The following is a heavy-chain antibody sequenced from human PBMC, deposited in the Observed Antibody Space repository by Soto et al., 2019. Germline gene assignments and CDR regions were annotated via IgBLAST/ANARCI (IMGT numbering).Heavy chain of an antibody. V-gene: IGHV4-4*07. CDR1: GASISGYY. CDR3: ARDGTKTLRDWFDP. CDR2: IYAAGTT. Sequence: PSETLSLTCTVSGASISGYYWSWIRKSAGKGLEWIGRIYAAGTTDYNHSLKSRVMMSVDTSKKQFSLKLRSVTAADTAVYYCARDGTKTLRDWFDPWGQGISVTVSS. D-gene: IGHD1-1*01. J-gene: IGHJ5*02.